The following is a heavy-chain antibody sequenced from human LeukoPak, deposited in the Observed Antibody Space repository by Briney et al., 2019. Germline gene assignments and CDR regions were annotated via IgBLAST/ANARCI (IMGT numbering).Heavy chain of an antibody. V-gene: IGHV1-18*03. CDR3: VRDLGVDTSMIFFDF. J-gene: IGHJ4*02. D-gene: IGHD5-18*01. Sequence: ASVKVSCKASGYTFTDFGVSWVRQAPGQGLEWMGWISAYNGNTNYVQKFQGRVTMTTDISTSTAYMELRSLRSDDMAVFYCVRDLGVDTSMIFFDFWGQGTRVTVSS. CDR2: ISAYNGNT. CDR1: GYTFTDFG.